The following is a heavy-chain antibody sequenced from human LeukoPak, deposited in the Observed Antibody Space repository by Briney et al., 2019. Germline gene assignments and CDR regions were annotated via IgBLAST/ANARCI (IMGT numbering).Heavy chain of an antibody. J-gene: IGHJ5*02. CDR2: ITGSGGAT. Sequence: GGSLRLSCAASGFTFSSFPMNWVRQAPGQGLEWVSAITGSGGATYYAASVKGRFTISRDNSKNRLYLQMDFLRAEDTAVYYFAKITSEGSWGQGTLVTVSS. D-gene: IGHD3-10*01. V-gene: IGHV3-23*01. CDR1: GFTFSSFP. CDR3: AKITSEGS.